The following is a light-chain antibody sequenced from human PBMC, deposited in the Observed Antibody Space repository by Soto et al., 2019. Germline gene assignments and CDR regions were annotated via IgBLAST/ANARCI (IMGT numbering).Light chain of an antibody. V-gene: IGLV2-14*01. CDR2: DVS. CDR3: SSYTGGSTVV. J-gene: IGLJ2*01. Sequence: QSVLTQPASVSGSPGQSIAISCTGTSSDIGDYNYVSWYQQHPGKAPKLMIFDVSNRPSGVSNRFSGSMSGNTASLTISGLQPEYEADYYCSSYTGGSTVVFGGGTKLTVL. CDR1: SSDIGDYNY.